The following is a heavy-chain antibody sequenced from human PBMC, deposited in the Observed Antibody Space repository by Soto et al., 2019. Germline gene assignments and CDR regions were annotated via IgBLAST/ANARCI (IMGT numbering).Heavy chain of an antibody. CDR3: AKRPLTAAGFDY. D-gene: IGHD6-13*01. CDR2: ITGSGGGT. CDR1: GLPFSNYA. V-gene: IGHV3-23*01. J-gene: IGHJ4*02. Sequence: EVQLLESGGGLVQPGGSLDLSCAAFGLPFSNYALTWAPKPPGKGLGWVSVITGSGGGTYFVDSVKGRFTISRDNSKNTVYLQMNSLRAEDTAVYYCAKRPLTAAGFDYWGQGTLVTVSS.